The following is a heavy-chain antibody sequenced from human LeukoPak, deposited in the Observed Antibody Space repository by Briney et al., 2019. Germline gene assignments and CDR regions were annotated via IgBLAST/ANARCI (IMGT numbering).Heavy chain of an antibody. Sequence: PSETLSLTCTVSGGSISSSSYYWGWIRQPPGKGLEWIGSIYYSGSTYYNPSLRSRVTISVDTSKNQFSLKLSSVTAADTAVYYCARDVRISVTMVRGVTPLGYYFDYWGQGTLVTVSS. V-gene: IGHV4-39*02. CDR2: IYYSGST. D-gene: IGHD3-10*01. J-gene: IGHJ4*02. CDR1: GGSISSSSYY. CDR3: ARDVRISVTMVRGVTPLGYYFDY.